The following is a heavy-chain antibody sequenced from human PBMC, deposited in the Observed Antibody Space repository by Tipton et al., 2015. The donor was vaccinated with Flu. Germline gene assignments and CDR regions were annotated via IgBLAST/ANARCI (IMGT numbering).Heavy chain of an antibody. CDR2: INQDGRKT. Sequence: SLRLSCAASGFTFSSYWVSWVRRAPEKGLEWVANINQDGRKTFYGDSVKGRFTISRDNTKKSVYLQMNSLRVEDTAVYYCARGDIESPGVDYWGQGTVVTVSS. J-gene: IGHJ4*02. CDR3: ARGDIESPGVDY. D-gene: IGHD5/OR15-5a*01. CDR1: GFTFSSYW. V-gene: IGHV3-7*02.